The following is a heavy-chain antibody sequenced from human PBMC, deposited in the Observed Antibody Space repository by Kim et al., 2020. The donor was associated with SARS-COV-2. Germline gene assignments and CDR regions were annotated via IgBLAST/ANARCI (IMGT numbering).Heavy chain of an antibody. CDR3: ARERCSGGRCYTIDY. J-gene: IGHJ4*02. CDR1: GYSLVGYY. CDR2: INPNSGGT. V-gene: IGHV1-2*06. D-gene: IGHD2-15*01. Sequence: ASVKVSCKTSGYSLVGYYMHWVRQAPGQGLDWMGRINPNSGGTYYAQKFQGRVTMTRDTSISTAYREVSRLTSDDTAVYYCARERCSGGRCYTIDYWGQGTLVTVSS.